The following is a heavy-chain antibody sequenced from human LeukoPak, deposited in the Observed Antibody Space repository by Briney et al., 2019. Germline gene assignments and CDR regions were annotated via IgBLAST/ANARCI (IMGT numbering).Heavy chain of an antibody. Sequence: GGSLRLSCAASGFTFSSYAMSWVRQAPGKGLEWVSAISGSGGSTYYADSVKGRFTISRDNSKNTLYLQMNSLRAEDTAVYYCAKTDSSGYHPGGQFDYWGQGTLVTVSS. V-gene: IGHV3-23*01. CDR1: GFTFSSYA. J-gene: IGHJ4*02. D-gene: IGHD3-22*01. CDR3: AKTDSSGYHPGGQFDY. CDR2: ISGSGGST.